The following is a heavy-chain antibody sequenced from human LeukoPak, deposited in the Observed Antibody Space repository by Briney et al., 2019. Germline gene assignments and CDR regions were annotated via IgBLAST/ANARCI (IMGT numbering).Heavy chain of an antibody. CDR1: GGSISSYY. D-gene: IGHD3-22*01. CDR2: IYYSGST. V-gene: IGHV4-59*01. CDR3: ARAPYPYYYDSSGYYVYYFDY. J-gene: IGHJ4*02. Sequence: PSETLSLTCTVSGGSISSYYWSWIRQPPGKGLEWIGYIYYSGSTNYNPSLKSRVTISVDTSKNQFSLKLSSVTAADTAVYYCARAPYPYYYDSSGYYVYYFDYWGQGTLVTVSS.